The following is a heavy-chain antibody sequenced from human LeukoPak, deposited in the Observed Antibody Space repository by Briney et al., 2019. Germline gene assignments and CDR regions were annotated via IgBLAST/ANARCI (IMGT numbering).Heavy chain of an antibody. D-gene: IGHD6-6*01. V-gene: IGHV3-53*01. CDR3: ASLSLGHY. J-gene: IGHJ4*02. CDR1: GFTFSSYA. CDR2: IYSGGST. Sequence: QPGGSLRLSCAASGFTFSSYAMSWVRQAPGKGLEWVSVIYSGGSTYYADSVKGRFTISRDTSKNTLSLQMNSLRAEDTAVYYCASLSLGHYWGQGTLVTVSS.